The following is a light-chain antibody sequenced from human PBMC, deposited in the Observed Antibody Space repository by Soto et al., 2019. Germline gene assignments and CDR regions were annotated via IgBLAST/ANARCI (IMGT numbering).Light chain of an antibody. CDR1: HGLSSY. CDR2: AAS. J-gene: IGKJ4*01. V-gene: IGKV1-9*01. CDR3: QQVNSYPLT. Sequence: IQLTQSPSSLSASVGDRVTITCRASHGLSSYLAWYQQKPGKAPKLLIYAASTLQSGVPSRFSVSESGTDFTLTISSLQPEDFATSYCQQVNSYPLTFGGGTKVEIK.